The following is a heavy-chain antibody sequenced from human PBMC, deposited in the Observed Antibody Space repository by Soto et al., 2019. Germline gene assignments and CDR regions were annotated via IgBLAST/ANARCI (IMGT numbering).Heavy chain of an antibody. CDR1: GFTFDDYA. CDR2: ISWNSGSI. V-gene: IGHV3-9*01. Sequence: EVQLVESGGGLVQPGRSLRLSCAASGFTFDDYAMHWVRQAPGKGLEWVSGISWNSGSIGYADSVKGRFTISRDNAKNSLYLQMNSLRAEDTALYYCAKDSPDYYDSSDLQNDYWGQGTLVTVSS. CDR3: AKDSPDYYDSSDLQNDY. J-gene: IGHJ4*02. D-gene: IGHD3-22*01.